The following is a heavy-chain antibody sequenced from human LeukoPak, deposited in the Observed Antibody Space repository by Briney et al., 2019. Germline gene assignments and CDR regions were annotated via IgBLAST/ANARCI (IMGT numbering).Heavy chain of an antibody. CDR3: ARPVGYGDYFDY. J-gene: IGHJ4*02. D-gene: IGHD4-17*01. CDR2: IYPGDSDT. Sequence: GESLQISCKGSGYIFTTYWIGWVRQLPGKGLEWMGIIYPGDSDTRYSPSFQGQVTISADKSISTAYLQWRSLKASDTAMYYCARPVGYGDYFDYWGQGTLVTVSS. V-gene: IGHV5-51*01. CDR1: GYIFTTYW.